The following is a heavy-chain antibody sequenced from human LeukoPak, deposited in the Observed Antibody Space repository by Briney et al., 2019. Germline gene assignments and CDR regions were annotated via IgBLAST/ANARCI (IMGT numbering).Heavy chain of an antibody. V-gene: IGHV1-3*01. D-gene: IGHD2-21*02. CDR2: INAGNGNT. J-gene: IGHJ6*02. CDR1: GYTFTSYA. Sequence: GASVKVSCKASGYTFTSYAMHWVRQAPGQRLEWMGWINAGNGNTKYSQKFQGRVTITRDTSASTAYMELSSLRSEDMAVYYCARYRVVTAILGYYYYGMDVWGQGTTVTVSS. CDR3: ARYRVVTAILGYYYYGMDV.